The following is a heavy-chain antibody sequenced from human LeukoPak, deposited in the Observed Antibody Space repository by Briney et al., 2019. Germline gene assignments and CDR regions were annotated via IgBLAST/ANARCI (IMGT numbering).Heavy chain of an antibody. CDR1: GFTFSSYA. CDR2: ISGSGGST. J-gene: IGHJ4*02. Sequence: QAGGSLRLYCAASGFTFSSYAMSWVRQAPGKGLEWVSAISGSGGSTYYADSVKGRFTISRDNSKNTLYLQMNSLRAEDTAVYYCAKVRRITMIVVGAFDYWGQGTLVTVSS. CDR3: AKVRRITMIVVGAFDY. D-gene: IGHD3-22*01. V-gene: IGHV3-23*01.